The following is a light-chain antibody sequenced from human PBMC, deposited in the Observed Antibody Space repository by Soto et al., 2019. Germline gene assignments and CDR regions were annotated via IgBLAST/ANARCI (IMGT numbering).Light chain of an antibody. CDR3: QQRSNWPPT. J-gene: IGKJ5*01. V-gene: IGKV3-11*01. CDR2: DAS. Sequence: EILLTQSPATLSLSPGERATLSCRASQSVSSYLAWYQQKPGQAPRPLIYDASNRATGIPARFSGSGSGTDFTLTISSLETEDFAVYYCQQRSNWPPTFGQGTRLEIK. CDR1: QSVSSY.